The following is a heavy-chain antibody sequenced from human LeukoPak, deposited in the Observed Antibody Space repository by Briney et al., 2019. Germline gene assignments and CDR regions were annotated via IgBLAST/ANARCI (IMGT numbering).Heavy chain of an antibody. CDR2: INDSGRI. V-gene: IGHV4-34*01. J-gene: IGHJ6*03. Sequence: PSETLSLTCAVYGGSFSNYYWSWIRQPPGKGLEWIGEINDSGRINYNPSLLSRVTVSVDPSKSQFSLSLTSVTATDTAVYYCARRWNYGRNYYIDVWGKGATVSVSS. D-gene: IGHD1-7*01. CDR3: ARRWNYGRNYYIDV. CDR1: GGSFSNYY.